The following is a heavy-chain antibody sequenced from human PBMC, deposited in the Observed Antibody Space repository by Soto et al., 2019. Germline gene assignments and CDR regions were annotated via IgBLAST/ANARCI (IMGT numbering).Heavy chain of an antibody. Sequence: SLRLSCAVSGFTFDDYGMHWVRQAPGKGLDWVSGINSNSGSRHYADSVKGRFSISRDNAKNSLYLQMNSLRAEDTALYYCAKDASGSGTYYIDYWGQGTLVTVSS. V-gene: IGHV3-9*01. J-gene: IGHJ4*02. CDR1: GFTFDDYG. CDR2: INSNSGSR. D-gene: IGHD3-10*01. CDR3: AKDASGSGTYYIDY.